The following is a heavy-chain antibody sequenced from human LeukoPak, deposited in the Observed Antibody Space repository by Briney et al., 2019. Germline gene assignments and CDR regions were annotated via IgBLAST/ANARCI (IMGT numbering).Heavy chain of an antibody. V-gene: IGHV3-7*04. D-gene: IGHD3-10*01. CDR2: IKKDGSEK. CDR1: GFTLTSYW. Sequence: GGSLRLSCVASGFTLTSYWMTWVRQAPGKGLEWVANIKKDGSEKYYVDSVKGRFTISRDNVKNSLYLQMNSLRAEDTAVYYCAREWVGSGSPFDYWGQGTLVTVSS. CDR3: AREWVGSGSPFDY. J-gene: IGHJ4*02.